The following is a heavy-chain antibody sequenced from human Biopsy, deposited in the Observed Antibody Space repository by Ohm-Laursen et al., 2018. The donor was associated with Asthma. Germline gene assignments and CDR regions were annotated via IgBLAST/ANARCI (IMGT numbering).Heavy chain of an antibody. Sequence: SLRLSCAAAGFAVSRDHMFWVRQAPGKGLEWVSVIYSGGTAHTADSVRGRFTISRDYSKNTLYLQMHSLRAEDTAVYYCARGDSSNWSHYYFDYWGQGTLVTVSS. CDR3: ARGDSSNWSHYYFDY. CDR2: IYSGGTA. CDR1: GFAVSRDH. V-gene: IGHV3-53*01. D-gene: IGHD3-22*01. J-gene: IGHJ4*02.